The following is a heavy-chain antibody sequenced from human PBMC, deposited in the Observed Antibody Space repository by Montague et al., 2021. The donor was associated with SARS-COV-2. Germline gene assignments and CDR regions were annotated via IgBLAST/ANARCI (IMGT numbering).Heavy chain of an antibody. Sequence: SETLSLTCTVSGGSISSSSYYWGWIRQPPRKGLEWIGSIYYSGSTYYNPSLKSRVTISVDTSKNQFSLKLSSVTAADTAVYYCARLVETYYYYYGMDVWGQGTTVTVSS. V-gene: IGHV4-39*01. D-gene: IGHD4-23*01. CDR3: ARLVETYYYYYGMDV. CDR1: GGSISSSSYY. J-gene: IGHJ6*02. CDR2: IYYSGST.